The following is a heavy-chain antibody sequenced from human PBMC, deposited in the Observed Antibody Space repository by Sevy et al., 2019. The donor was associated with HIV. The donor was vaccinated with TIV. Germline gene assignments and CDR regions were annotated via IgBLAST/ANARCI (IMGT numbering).Heavy chain of an antibody. CDR2: IYPGDSDT. J-gene: IGHJ5*02. CDR3: AGQAFPYSSGWYTGNWFDP. CDR1: GYSFTSYW. Sequence: GESLKISCKGSGYSFTSYWIGWVRQMPGKGLEWMGIIYPGDSDTRYSPSFQGQVTISADKSISTAYLQWSILKASDTARYYGAGQAFPYSSGWYTGNWFDPWGQGTLVTVSS. V-gene: IGHV5-51*01. D-gene: IGHD6-19*01.